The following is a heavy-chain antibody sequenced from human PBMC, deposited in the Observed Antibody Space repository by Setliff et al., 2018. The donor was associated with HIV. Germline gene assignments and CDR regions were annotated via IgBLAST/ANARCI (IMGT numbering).Heavy chain of an antibody. D-gene: IGHD6-6*01. CDR3: ARGGGTSSPIDYHYYIDV. J-gene: IGHJ6*03. CDR1: GGAISSRSYY. CDR2: IYYTGSP. V-gene: IGHV4-39*01. Sequence: PSETLSLTCTVSGGAISSRSYYWGWVRQPPGKGLEWIGGIYYTGSPFYNPSLKSRVTISVDTSNNQFSLKLSSVTAADTAVYYCARGGGTSSPIDYHYYIDVWGKGTTVTVSS.